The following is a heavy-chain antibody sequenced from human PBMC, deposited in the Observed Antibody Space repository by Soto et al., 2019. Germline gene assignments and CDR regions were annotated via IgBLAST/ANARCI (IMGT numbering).Heavy chain of an antibody. CDR3: ARVGVTIFGVVSPYYYGMDV. J-gene: IGHJ6*02. D-gene: IGHD3-3*01. CDR1: GGTFSSYA. CDR2: IIPIFGTA. V-gene: IGHV1-69*13. Sequence: GASVKVSCKASGGTFSSYAISWVRQAPGQGLEWMGGIIPIFGTANYAQKFQGRVTITADESTSTAYMELSSLRSEDTAVYYCARVGVTIFGVVSPYYYGMDVWGQGTTVTVSS.